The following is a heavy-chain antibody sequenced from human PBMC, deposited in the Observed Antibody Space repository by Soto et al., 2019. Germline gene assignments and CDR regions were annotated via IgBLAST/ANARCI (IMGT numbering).Heavy chain of an antibody. D-gene: IGHD1-1*01. Sequence: EVQLLESGGGLIQPGVSLRLSCAASGFTFSNYAMSWVRQAPGKGLEWVSSISESGDSTYYAGSVRGRFTISRDNSKNTLYLQMNRLRAEDTAVYYCAKRWHGVESNWGQGTLVTVSS. J-gene: IGHJ4*02. CDR3: AKRWHGVESN. V-gene: IGHV3-23*01. CDR1: GFTFSNYA. CDR2: ISESGDST.